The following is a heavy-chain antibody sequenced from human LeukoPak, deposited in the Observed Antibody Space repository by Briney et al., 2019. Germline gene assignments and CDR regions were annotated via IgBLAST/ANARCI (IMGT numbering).Heavy chain of an antibody. J-gene: IGHJ4*02. D-gene: IGHD3-3*01. Sequence: GGSLRLSCAASGFTFSSYWMSWVRQAPGKGLEWVANIKQDGSEKYYVDSVKGRFTISRDNAKNSLYLQMNSLRAEDTAVYYCARDPNYDFWSGYSFDYWGQGTLVTVSS. CDR2: IKQDGSEK. CDR1: GFTFSSYW. V-gene: IGHV3-7*01. CDR3: ARDPNYDFWSGYSFDY.